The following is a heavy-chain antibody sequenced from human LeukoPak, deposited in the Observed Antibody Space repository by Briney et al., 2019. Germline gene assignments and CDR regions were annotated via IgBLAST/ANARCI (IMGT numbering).Heavy chain of an antibody. D-gene: IGHD3-22*01. V-gene: IGHV1-2*02. CDR1: GYTFTGYY. J-gene: IGHJ4*02. Sequence: ASVKVSCKASGYTFTGYYMHWVRQAPGQGLEWMGWINPNSGGTNYAQKFQGRVTMTRDTSISTAYMELSSLRSEDTAVYYCARDLFGDSSGLDYWGQGTLVTVSS. CDR2: INPNSGGT. CDR3: ARDLFGDSSGLDY.